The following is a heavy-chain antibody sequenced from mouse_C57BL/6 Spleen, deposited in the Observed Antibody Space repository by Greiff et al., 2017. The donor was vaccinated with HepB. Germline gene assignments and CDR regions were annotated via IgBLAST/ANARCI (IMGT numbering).Heavy chain of an antibody. CDR3: ARPSAQAMYYFDY. CDR2: ISSGGSYT. J-gene: IGHJ2*01. Sequence: EVMLVESGGDLVKPGGSLKLSCAASGFTFSSYGMSWVRQTPDKRLEWVATISSGGSYTYSPDSVKGRFTISRDNAKNTLYLQMSSLKSEDTAMYYCARPSAQAMYYFDYWGQGTTLTVSS. CDR1: GFTFSSYG. D-gene: IGHD3-2*02. V-gene: IGHV5-6*02.